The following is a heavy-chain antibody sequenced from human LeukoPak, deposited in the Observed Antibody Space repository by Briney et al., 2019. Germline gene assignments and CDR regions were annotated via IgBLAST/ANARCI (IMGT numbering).Heavy chain of an antibody. V-gene: IGHV4-34*01. J-gene: IGHJ6*03. CDR2: INDSGTI. D-gene: IGHD1-7*01. Sequence: PSETLSLTCAVYGGSFSNYYWSWIRQSPGKGLEWIGEINDSGTINYNPSLMSRVTISVDKSKNQFSLKLSSVTAADTAAYYCARRWNYGRNYYIDVWGKGATVSVSS. CDR1: GGSFSNYY. CDR3: ARRWNYGRNYYIDV.